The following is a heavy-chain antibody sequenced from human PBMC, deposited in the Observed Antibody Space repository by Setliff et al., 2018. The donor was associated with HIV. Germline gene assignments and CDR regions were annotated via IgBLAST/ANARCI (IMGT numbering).Heavy chain of an antibody. CDR3: ARHPGGELLSLYYYLDV. Sequence: GGSLRLSCAASGFTFSNYWMSWVRQAPGKGLEWVANIKQDGSEKYYVDSVKGRFTISRDNAKKSLYLQMNSLRAEDTALYYCARHPGGELLSLYYYLDVWGKGTTVTVSS. CDR2: IKQDGSEK. J-gene: IGHJ6*03. CDR1: GFTFSNYW. V-gene: IGHV3-7*03. D-gene: IGHD1-26*01.